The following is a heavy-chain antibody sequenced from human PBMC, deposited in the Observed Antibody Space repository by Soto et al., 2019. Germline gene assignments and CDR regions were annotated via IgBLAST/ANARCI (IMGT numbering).Heavy chain of an antibody. CDR2: ITWNGVNI. V-gene: IGHV3-9*01. CDR1: GFTFDDYA. Sequence: EVQLVESGGGLVQPGRSLRLSCAASGFTFDDYAMHWVRQAPGKGLEWVSSITWNGVNIGYADSVKGRFTLSRDNAKNSLYLQMNSLRAEDTALYYCAKVASHSSGHSDYFRHCCQCTLVTVSS. CDR3: AKVASHSSGHSDYFRH. J-gene: IGHJ1*01. D-gene: IGHD6-19*01.